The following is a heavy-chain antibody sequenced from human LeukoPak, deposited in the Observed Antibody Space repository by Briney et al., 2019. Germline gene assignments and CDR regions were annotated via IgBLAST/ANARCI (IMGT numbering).Heavy chain of an antibody. CDR1: GFTFSRYW. J-gene: IGHJ3*02. D-gene: IGHD4-17*01. V-gene: IGHV3-30*03. CDR2: ISYDGSNK. CDR3: AREGTTVKSNAFDI. Sequence: GGSLRLSCAASGFTFSRYWMSWVRQAPGKGLEWVAVISYDGSNKYYADSVKGRFTISRDNSKNTLYLQMNSLRAEDTAVYYCAREGTTVKSNAFDIWGQGTMVTVSS.